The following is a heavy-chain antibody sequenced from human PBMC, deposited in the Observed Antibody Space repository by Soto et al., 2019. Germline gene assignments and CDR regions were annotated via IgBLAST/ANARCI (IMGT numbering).Heavy chain of an antibody. Sequence: QVQLVESGGGVVQPGRSLRLSCAASGFTFSSYAMHWVRQAPGKGLEWVAVISYDGSNKYYADSVKGRFTISRDNSKNTLYLQMNSLRAEDTAVYYCARGGLGYCISTSCYVSYYGMDVWGQGTTVTVSS. D-gene: IGHD2-2*01. CDR1: GFTFSSYA. V-gene: IGHV3-30-3*01. J-gene: IGHJ6*02. CDR2: ISYDGSNK. CDR3: ARGGLGYCISTSCYVSYYGMDV.